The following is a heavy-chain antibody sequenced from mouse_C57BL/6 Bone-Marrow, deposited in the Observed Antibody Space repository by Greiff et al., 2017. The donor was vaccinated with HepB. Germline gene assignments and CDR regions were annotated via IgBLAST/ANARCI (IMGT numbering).Heavy chain of an antibody. CDR1: GYTFTSYW. CDR3: ARNLYYGSSYWYFDV. J-gene: IGHJ1*03. CDR2: IDPSDSYT. Sequence: QVQLQQPGAEFVKPGASVKLSCKASGYTFTSYWMQWVKQRPGQGLEWIGEIDPSDSYTNYNQKFKGKATLTVDTSSSTAYMQLSSLTSEDSAVYYCARNLYYGSSYWYFDVWGTGTTVTVSS. D-gene: IGHD1-1*01. V-gene: IGHV1-50*01.